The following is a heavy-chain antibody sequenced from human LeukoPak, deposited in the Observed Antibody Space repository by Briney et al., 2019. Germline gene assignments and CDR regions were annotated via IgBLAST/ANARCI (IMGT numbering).Heavy chain of an antibody. CDR3: ARDTVYCSGGSCYSADWFDP. D-gene: IGHD2-15*01. J-gene: IGHJ5*02. CDR2: IWYDGRNK. V-gene: IGHV3-33*01. Sequence: GGSLRLSCAASGLTFSSYGMHWVRQAPGKGLEWVVVIWYDGRNKYYADSVQGRFTISRDNSKNTLYLQMNSLRAEDTAVYYCARDTVYCSGGSCYSADWFDPWGQRTLVTVSS. CDR1: GLTFSSYG.